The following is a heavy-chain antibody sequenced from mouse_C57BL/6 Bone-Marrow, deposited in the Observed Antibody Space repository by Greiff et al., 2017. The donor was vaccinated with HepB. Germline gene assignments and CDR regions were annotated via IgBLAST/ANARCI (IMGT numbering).Heavy chain of an antibody. V-gene: IGHV1-63*01. Sequence: VQLVESGAELVRPGTSVKMSCKASGYTFTNYWIGWAKQRPGHGLEWIGDIYPGGGYTNYNEKFKGKATLTADKSSSTAYMQFSSLTSEDSAIYYCARLTPPRGGYFDVWGTGTTVTVSS. CDR2: IYPGGGYT. J-gene: IGHJ1*03. CDR3: ARLTPPRGGYFDV. CDR1: GYTFTNYW.